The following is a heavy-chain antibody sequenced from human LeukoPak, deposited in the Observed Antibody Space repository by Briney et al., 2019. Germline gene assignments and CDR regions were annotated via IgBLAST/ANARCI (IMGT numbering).Heavy chain of an antibody. CDR3: ARVVVVPAANFYYYGMDV. J-gene: IGHJ6*02. V-gene: IGHV1-3*01. CDR1: GYTFTSYA. CDR2: INAGNGNT. D-gene: IGHD2-2*01. Sequence: ASVKVSCKASGYTFTSYAMHWVRQAPGQRLEWMGWINAGNGNTKYSQKFQGRVTITRDTSASTAYMELSSLRSEDTAVYYCARVVVVPAANFYYYGMDVWGQGTTVTVSS.